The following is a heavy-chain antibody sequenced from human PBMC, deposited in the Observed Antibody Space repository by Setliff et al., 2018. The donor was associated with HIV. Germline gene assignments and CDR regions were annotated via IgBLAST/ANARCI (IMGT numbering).Heavy chain of an antibody. CDR1: GFTFSTYW. J-gene: IGHJ4*02. V-gene: IGHV3-7*03. CDR3: ARSVPDSAYRPTDY. Sequence: GESLTISRAASGFTFSTYWMSWFRQAPGKGLEWVANIKENGDEKYYVDSVKGRFTISRDNAKNSLYLQMSSLRVEDTAVYYCARSVPDSAYRPTDYWGQGTQVTVSS. CDR2: IKENGDEK. D-gene: IGHD3-22*01.